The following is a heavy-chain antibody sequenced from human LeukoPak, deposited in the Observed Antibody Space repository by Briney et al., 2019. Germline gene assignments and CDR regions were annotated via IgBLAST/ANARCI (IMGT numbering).Heavy chain of an antibody. D-gene: IGHD2-2*01. Sequence: AVKVSCKASGGTFSSYAISWVRQAPGQGLEWMGGIINIFGTPNYAQKFQGRVTITADESTSTAYMELSSLRSEDTAVYYRARWTQDCSSTSCYGGEYNWFDPWGQGTLVTVPS. CDR3: ARWTQDCSSTSCYGGEYNWFDP. V-gene: IGHV1-69*01. CDR2: IINIFGTP. CDR1: GGTFSSYA. J-gene: IGHJ5*02.